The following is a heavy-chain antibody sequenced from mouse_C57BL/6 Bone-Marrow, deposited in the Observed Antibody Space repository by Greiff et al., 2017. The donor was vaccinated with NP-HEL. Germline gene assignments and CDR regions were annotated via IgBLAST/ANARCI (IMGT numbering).Heavy chain of an antibody. CDR1: GYTFTSYW. V-gene: IGHV1-69*01. CDR2: IDPSDSYT. J-gene: IGHJ1*03. D-gene: IGHD1-1*01. CDR3: ARCHYYGSSYGYFDV. Sequence: VQLQQPGAELVMPGASVKLFCKASGYTFTSYWMHWVKQRPGQGLEWIGEIDPSDSYTNYNQKFKGKSTLTVDKSSSTAYMQLSSLTSEDSAVYYCARCHYYGSSYGYFDVWGTGTTVTVSS.